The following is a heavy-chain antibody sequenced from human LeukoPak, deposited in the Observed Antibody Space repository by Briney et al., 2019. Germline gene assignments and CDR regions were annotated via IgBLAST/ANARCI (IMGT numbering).Heavy chain of an antibody. J-gene: IGHJ4*02. CDR3: ARGVEPLAANTLAY. CDR1: GFTVITND. D-gene: IGHD1-14*01. V-gene: IGHV3-53*01. Sequence: GVSLRLSCAASGFTVITNDMTWVRQAPGKGGEWVSVLYSAGNTKYADSAQGPFTISRDNSKNTLYLEMNSLSPDDTAVYYCARGVEPLAANTLAYWGQGTLVTVSS. CDR2: LYSAGNT.